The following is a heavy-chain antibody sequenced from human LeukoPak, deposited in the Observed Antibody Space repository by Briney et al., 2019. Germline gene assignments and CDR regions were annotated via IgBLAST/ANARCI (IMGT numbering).Heavy chain of an antibody. CDR2: IYSSGET. Sequence: PSETLSLTCTVSGGSVNDQYWSWIRQPAGSGLEWIGRIYSSGETDYNPSLKSRVTISVDTSKNQFSLKLSSVTAADTAVYYCARDPAATLLGAFDIWGQGTMVTVSS. V-gene: IGHV4-4*07. CDR3: ARDPAATLLGAFDI. D-gene: IGHD2-2*01. J-gene: IGHJ3*02. CDR1: GGSVNDQY.